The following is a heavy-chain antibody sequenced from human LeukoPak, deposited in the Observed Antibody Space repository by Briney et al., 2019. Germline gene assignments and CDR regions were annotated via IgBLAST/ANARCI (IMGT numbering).Heavy chain of an antibody. V-gene: IGHV1-24*01. CDR2: FDPEDGET. Sequence: ASVKVSCKVSGYTLTELSVHWVRQAPGKGLEWMGGFDPEDGETIYAQKFQGRVTMTEDTSTDTAYMELSSLRSEDTAVYYCATVSVDTAGNWFDPWGQGTLVTVSS. CDR1: GYTLTELS. CDR3: ATVSVDTAGNWFDP. D-gene: IGHD5-18*01. J-gene: IGHJ5*02.